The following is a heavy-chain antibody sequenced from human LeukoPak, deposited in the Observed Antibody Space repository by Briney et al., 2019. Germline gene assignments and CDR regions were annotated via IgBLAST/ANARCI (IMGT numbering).Heavy chain of an antibody. CDR2: IYSGATT. Sequence: GGSLRLSCAASGFTVSTKYMNWVRQAPGKGLEWVSIIYSGATTYYADSVKGRFTISRDTSKNTVSLQMNSLRAEDTAVYFCARVGDHFHWNLDLWGRGTLVTV. D-gene: IGHD3-3*02. V-gene: IGHV3-53*01. CDR3: ARVGDHFHWNLDL. J-gene: IGHJ2*01. CDR1: GFTVSTKY.